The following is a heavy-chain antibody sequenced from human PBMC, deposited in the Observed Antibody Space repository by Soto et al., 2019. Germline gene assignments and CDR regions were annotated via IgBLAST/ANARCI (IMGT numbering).Heavy chain of an antibody. CDR3: ASRPPGTNYLGVLDY. Sequence: GGSLRLSCAASGFTFSAYWMTWVRQAPGKGLEWLASIKKGGSEKYYVDSVKGRFTISRDNARNSLVLQMNSLRADDTAVYYCASRPPGTNYLGVLDYWGQGTLVTVSS. J-gene: IGHJ4*02. V-gene: IGHV3-7*03. CDR1: GFTFSAYW. D-gene: IGHD1-26*01. CDR2: IKKGGSEK.